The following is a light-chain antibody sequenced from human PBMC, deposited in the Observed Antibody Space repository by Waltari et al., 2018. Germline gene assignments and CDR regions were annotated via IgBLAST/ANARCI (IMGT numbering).Light chain of an antibody. J-gene: IGKJ1*01. V-gene: IGKV2-28*01. CDR2: LVS. CDR1: QSLLHSNGYTS. CDR3: MQTLQSRT. Sequence: DIVMTQSPLSLPVSPGDPASISCRSSQSLLHSNGYTSLSWYLQKAGQSPQLLIYLVSNRASGVPDRFSGSGSGTDFTLKISRVEADDVGVYYCMQTLQSRTLGQGTKVEI.